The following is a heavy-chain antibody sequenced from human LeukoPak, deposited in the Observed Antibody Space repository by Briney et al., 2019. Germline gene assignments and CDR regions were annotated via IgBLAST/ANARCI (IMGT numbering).Heavy chain of an antibody. D-gene: IGHD1-26*01. CDR3: ARFVGATKKYYFDY. Sequence: QVQLQESGPGLVKPSETLSLTCTVSGGSISSSSYYWGWIRQPPGKGLQWIGTIYYSGSTYYNPYLNSGATISVDTSKNQFSLKLSSVTAADTAVYYCARFVGATKKYYFDYWGQGTLVTVSS. CDR1: GGSISSSSYY. J-gene: IGHJ4*02. V-gene: IGHV4-39*01. CDR2: IYYSGST.